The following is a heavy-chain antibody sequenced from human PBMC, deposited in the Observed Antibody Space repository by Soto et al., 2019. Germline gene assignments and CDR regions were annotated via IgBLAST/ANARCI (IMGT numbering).Heavy chain of an antibody. CDR1: GFTFSSYW. J-gene: IGHJ5*02. D-gene: IGHD3-9*01. V-gene: IGHV3-74*01. CDR2: INSDGSST. CDR3: ATESLTSGWFDP. Sequence: GGSLRLSCAASGFTFSSYWMHWVRQAPGKGLVWVSRINSDGSSTSYADSVKGRFTISRDNAKNTLYLQMNSLRAEDTAVYYCATESLTSGWFDPWGQGNPVTVSS.